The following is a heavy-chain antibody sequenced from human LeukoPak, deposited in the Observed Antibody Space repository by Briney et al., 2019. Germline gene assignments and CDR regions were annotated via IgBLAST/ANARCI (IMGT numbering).Heavy chain of an antibody. CDR1: GYTLTELS. V-gene: IGHV1-24*01. D-gene: IGHD1-26*01. J-gene: IGHJ4*02. CDR3: AALKVGATFDSEYG. Sequence: ASVKVSCKVSGYTLTELSMHWVRQAPGKGLEWMGGFDPEDGETKYAQKFQGRVTMTEDTSTDTAYMELSSLRSEDTAVYYCAALKVGATFDSEYGWGQGTLVTVSS. CDR2: FDPEDGET.